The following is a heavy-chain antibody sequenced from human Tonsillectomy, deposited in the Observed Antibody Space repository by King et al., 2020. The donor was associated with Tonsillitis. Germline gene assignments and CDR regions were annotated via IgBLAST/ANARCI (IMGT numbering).Heavy chain of an antibody. V-gene: IGHV4-34*01. CDR3: GRGRGPPPGPSLRGFDT. Sequence: HVQLQQWGAGLLKPSETLSLTCGVYGGSFSGYYWSWIRQPPGKGLEWLGEINHSGSTNYNPSLKSRVTISVDTSKNQFSLKLSSVTAADTAVYYCGRGRGPPPGPSLRGFDTWGQGNLVTVSS. J-gene: IGHJ5*02. CDR2: INHSGST. D-gene: IGHD3-10*01. CDR1: GGSFSGYY.